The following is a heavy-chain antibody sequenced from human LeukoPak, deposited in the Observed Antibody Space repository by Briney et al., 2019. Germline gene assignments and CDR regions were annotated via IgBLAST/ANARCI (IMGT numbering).Heavy chain of an antibody. J-gene: IGHJ3*02. CDR1: GGSISSDY. V-gene: IGHV4-59*08. CDR3: ARAYFGAFDI. CDR2: IYYSGST. D-gene: IGHD3-10*01. Sequence: SETLSLTCTVSGGSISSDYWSWIRQPPGKGLEWIGYIYYSGSTNYNPSLKSRVTISVDTSKNQFSLKLSSVTAADTAVYYCARAYFGAFDIWGQGTMVTVSS.